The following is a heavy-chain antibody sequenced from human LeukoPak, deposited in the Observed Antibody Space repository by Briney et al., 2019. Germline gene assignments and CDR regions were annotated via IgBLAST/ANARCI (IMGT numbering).Heavy chain of an antibody. D-gene: IGHD2-2*01. CDR2: ISAYNGNT. Sequence: GASVKVSCKASGYTFTSYGISWVRQAPGQGLEWMGWISAYNGNTNYAQKLQGRVTMTTDTSTSTAYMELRSLRSDDTAVYYCARDTGDIVVVPAAPDCWGQGTLVTVSS. J-gene: IGHJ4*02. CDR3: ARDTGDIVVVPAAPDC. V-gene: IGHV1-18*01. CDR1: GYTFTSYG.